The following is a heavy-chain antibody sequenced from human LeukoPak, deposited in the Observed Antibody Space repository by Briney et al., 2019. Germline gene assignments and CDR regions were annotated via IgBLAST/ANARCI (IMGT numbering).Heavy chain of an antibody. V-gene: IGHV3-23*01. D-gene: IGHD5-18*01. CDR3: AKDNRRFRGTAMVVFDY. Sequence: GGSLRLSCAASGFTFSSYAMSWVRQAPGKGLEWVSAISGSGGSTYYADSVKGRFTISRDNSKNTLYLQMNSLRAEDTAVYYCAKDNRRFRGTAMVVFDYWGQGTLVTVSS. CDR1: GFTFSSYA. J-gene: IGHJ4*02. CDR2: ISGSGGST.